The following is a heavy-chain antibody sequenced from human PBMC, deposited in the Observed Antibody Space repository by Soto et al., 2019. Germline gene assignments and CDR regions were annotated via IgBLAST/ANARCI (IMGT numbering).Heavy chain of an antibody. CDR2: ISNAGRNK. CDR3: ARTYDCSNINCFRAFGI. Sequence: PGGSLRLSCAASGVTFSSDSMHWVRQAPGTGLEWVAAISNAGRNKDYVDSVKGRFTISRDNSKNIVYLQMDNLRLEDTAVYYCARTYDCSNINCFRAFGIWGQGTMVTVS. V-gene: IGHV3-30-3*01. J-gene: IGHJ3*02. D-gene: IGHD3-22*01. CDR1: GVTFSSDS.